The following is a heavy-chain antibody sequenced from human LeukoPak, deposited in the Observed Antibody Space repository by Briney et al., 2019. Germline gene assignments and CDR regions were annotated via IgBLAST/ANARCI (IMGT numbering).Heavy chain of an antibody. CDR3: AREISGSGSYPDY. Sequence: GRSLRLSCAASGFSFSTYAMHWVRQAPGKGLEWVALIWHDASHTFYTDSVKGRFTISRDNSKDTVYLQMNSLGGEDTAVYYCAREISGSGSYPDYWGQGTLVTVSS. J-gene: IGHJ4*02. D-gene: IGHD3-10*01. V-gene: IGHV3-33*01. CDR1: GFSFSTYA. CDR2: IWHDASHT.